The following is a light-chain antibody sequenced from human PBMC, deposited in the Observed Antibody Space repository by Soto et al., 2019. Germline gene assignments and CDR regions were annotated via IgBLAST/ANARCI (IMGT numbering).Light chain of an antibody. Sequence: QSVLTQPPSVSAAPGQKVTISCSGSRSNIGNNYVSWYQQLPGTAPKLLIYENNNRPSGIPARFSGSKSGTSATLGITGLQTGDEADYYCGTWDSSLSVGVFGGGTKLTVL. CDR2: ENN. CDR3: GTWDSSLSVGV. J-gene: IGLJ2*01. V-gene: IGLV1-51*02. CDR1: RSNIGNNY.